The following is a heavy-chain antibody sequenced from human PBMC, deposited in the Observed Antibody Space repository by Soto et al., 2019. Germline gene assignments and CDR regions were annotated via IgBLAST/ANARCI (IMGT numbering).Heavy chain of an antibody. CDR1: GGTFSSYA. V-gene: IGHV3-23*01. J-gene: IGHJ3*02. CDR2: ISGSGGST. Sequence: GGSLRLSGAASGGTFSSYAMSWVRQAPGKGLEWVSAISGSGGSTYYADSVKGRFTISRDNSKNTLYLQMNSLRAEDTAVYYCAKTERGTSCCDAFDIWGQGTMVTVSS. CDR3: AKTERGTSCCDAFDI. D-gene: IGHD2-2*01.